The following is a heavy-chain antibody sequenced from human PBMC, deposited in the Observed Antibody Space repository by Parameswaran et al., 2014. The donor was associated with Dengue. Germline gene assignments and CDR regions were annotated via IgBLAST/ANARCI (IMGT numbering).Heavy chain of an antibody. Sequence: WIRQPPGKGLEWVAVIWYDGSNKYYADSVKGRFIISRDNSKNTLYLQMNSLRAEDTAVYYCARDLATSYYYGMDVWGQGTTVTVSS. CDR3: ARDLATSYYYGMDV. CDR2: IWYDGSNK. J-gene: IGHJ6*02. V-gene: IGHV3-33*01. D-gene: IGHD5-12*01.